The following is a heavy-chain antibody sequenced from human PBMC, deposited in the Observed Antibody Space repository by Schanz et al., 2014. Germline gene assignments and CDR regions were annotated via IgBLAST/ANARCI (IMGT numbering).Heavy chain of an antibody. J-gene: IGHJ4*02. CDR2: ISYDGSTK. Sequence: VQLVESGGGLVQPGGSLRLSCAASGFTFSSYAMHWVRQAPGKGLEWVAVISYDGSTKYYADSVKGRFTISRDNSKNTLYLQMNSLRAEDTAVYYCAREGQYYYDSTDYFDYWGQGTLVTVSS. CDR1: GFTFSSYA. CDR3: AREGQYYYDSTDYFDY. V-gene: IGHV3-30*04. D-gene: IGHD3-22*01.